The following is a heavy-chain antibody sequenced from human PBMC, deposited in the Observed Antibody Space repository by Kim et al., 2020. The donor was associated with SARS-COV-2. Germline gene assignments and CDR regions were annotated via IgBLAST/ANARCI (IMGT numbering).Heavy chain of an antibody. CDR3: VREIPISFYFDY. D-gene: IGHD2-21*01. Sequence: TLYAQEFQGRITMTRDTSTTTGYMELSSLTPEDTAMYYCVREIPISFYFDYWGQGTLVAVSS. CDR2: T. J-gene: IGHJ4*01. V-gene: IGHV1-46*01.